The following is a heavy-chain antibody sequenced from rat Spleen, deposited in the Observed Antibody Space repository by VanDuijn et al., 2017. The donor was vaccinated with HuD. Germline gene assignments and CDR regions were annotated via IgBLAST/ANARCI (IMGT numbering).Heavy chain of an antibody. D-gene: IGHD1-4*01. V-gene: IGHV5-25*01. CDR2: ISPSGGST. J-gene: IGHJ2*01. CDR1: GFTFSNYD. CDR3: ARHGTRVSHYFDY. Sequence: EVQLVESGGGLVQPGRSLKLSCAASGFTFSNYDMAWVRQAPTKGLEWVASISPSGGSTYYRDSVKGRFTVSRDNAKSTLYLQMDSLRSEDTATYYGARHGTRVSHYFDYWGQGVMVTVSS.